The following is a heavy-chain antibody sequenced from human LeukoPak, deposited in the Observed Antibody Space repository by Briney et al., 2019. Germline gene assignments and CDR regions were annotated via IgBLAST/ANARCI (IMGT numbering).Heavy chain of an antibody. V-gene: IGHV4-38-2*01. CDR3: ARNITHIAARPIKSYAFDI. CDR2: IYHSGST. CDR1: GYSITSGYY. D-gene: IGHD6-6*01. J-gene: IGHJ3*02. Sequence: PSETLSLTCAVSGYSITSGYYWGWIRQPPGKGLEWIGSIYHSGSTYYNPSLKSRVAISVDTSKNHFSLKRSSVTAADTAVYYCARNITHIAARPIKSYAFDIWGQGTMVTVSS.